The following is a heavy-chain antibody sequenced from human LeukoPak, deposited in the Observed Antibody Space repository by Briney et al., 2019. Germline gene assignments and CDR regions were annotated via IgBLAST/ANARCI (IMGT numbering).Heavy chain of an antibody. V-gene: IGHV4-39*01. CDR1: GGPISSSSYY. CDR2: IYYSGST. CDR3: ARRDRGSSWYRSTAPFDY. Sequence: KPSETLSLTCTVSGGPISSSSYYWGWIRQPPGKGLEWIGSIYYSGSTYYNPSLKSRVTISVDTSKNQFSLKLSSVTAADTAVYYCARRDRGSSWYRSTAPFDYWGQGTLVTVSS. J-gene: IGHJ4*02. D-gene: IGHD6-13*01.